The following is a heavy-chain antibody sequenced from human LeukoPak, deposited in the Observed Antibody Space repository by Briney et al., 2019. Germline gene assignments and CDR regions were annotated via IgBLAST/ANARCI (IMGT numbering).Heavy chain of an antibody. J-gene: IGHJ4*02. V-gene: IGHV1-8*01. CDR1: GYTFTGYD. CDR3: AREYRHQPD. CDR2: MNPNSGNT. D-gene: IGHD5-12*01. Sequence: ASVKVSCKASGYTFTGYDINWLRQASGQGLEWMGWMNPNSGNTGYAQKFQGRFTMTWDTSITTAYMELSSLRSEDTAVYYCAREYRHQPDWGQGTLVTVSS.